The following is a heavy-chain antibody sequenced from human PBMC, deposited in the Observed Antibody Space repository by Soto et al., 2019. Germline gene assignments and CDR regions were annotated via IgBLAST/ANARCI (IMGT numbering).Heavy chain of an antibody. CDR1: GGSLSGYY. V-gene: IGHV4-34*01. Sequence: PSETLSLTCAVYGGSLSGYYWSWIRQPPGKGLEWIGEINHSGSTNYNPSLKSRVTISVDTSKNQFSLKLSSVTAADTAVYYCARGQEVPSPHYIDYWGQGTLVTVSS. CDR2: INHSGST. J-gene: IGHJ4*01. CDR3: ARGQEVPSPHYIDY.